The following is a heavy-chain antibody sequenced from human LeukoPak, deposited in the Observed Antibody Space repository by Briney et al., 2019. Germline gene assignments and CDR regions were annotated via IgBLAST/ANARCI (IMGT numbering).Heavy chain of an antibody. Sequence: PSETLSLTRAVYGGSFSDYYLIWIRQPPGQGLEWIGEINHSGITRYNASIKSRVTISTDTSKNQFSLKVNSLAAADTAVYYCAISSDYDFLGGPWAQGTLVTVSS. D-gene: IGHD3-3*01. V-gene: IGHV4-34*01. CDR2: INHSGIT. CDR1: GGSFSDYY. CDR3: AISSDYDFLGGP. J-gene: IGHJ4*02.